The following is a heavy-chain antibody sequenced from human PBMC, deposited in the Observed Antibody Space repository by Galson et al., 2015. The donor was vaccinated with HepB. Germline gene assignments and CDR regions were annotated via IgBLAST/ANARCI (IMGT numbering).Heavy chain of an antibody. J-gene: IGHJ3*02. Sequence: ETLSLTCTVSGGSISNSRYYWGWIRQPPGKGLEWIGHIYYNGNTYYNPSLKSRVTISVDTSRNQFSLKLSSVTAADTAVYYCARASPDSGNYGLPDAFDIWGQGTMVTVSS. CDR3: ARASPDSGNYGLPDAFDI. CDR1: GGSISNSRYY. V-gene: IGHV4-39*02. D-gene: IGHD3-10*01. CDR2: IYYNGNT.